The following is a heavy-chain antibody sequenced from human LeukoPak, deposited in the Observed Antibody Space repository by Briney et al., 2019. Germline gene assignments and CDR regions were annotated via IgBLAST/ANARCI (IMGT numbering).Heavy chain of an antibody. CDR1: GFTFSNAW. D-gene: IGHD4-17*01. J-gene: IGHJ1*01. CDR3: TTPQITTVTYAEYFQH. Sequence: GGSLRLSCAASGFTFSNAWMSWVRQAPGKGLEWVGRIKSKTDGGTTDYAAPVKGRFTISRDDSKNTLYLQMNSLKTEDTAVYYCTTPQITTVTYAEYFQHWGQGTLVTVSS. V-gene: IGHV3-15*01. CDR2: IKSKTDGGTT.